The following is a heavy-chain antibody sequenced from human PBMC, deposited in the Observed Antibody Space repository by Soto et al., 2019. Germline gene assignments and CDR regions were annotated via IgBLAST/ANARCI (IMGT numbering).Heavy chain of an antibody. CDR2: ISAYNGNT. J-gene: IGHJ4*02. Sequence: ASVKVSCKASGYTFSNFGFTWVRQAPGQGLEWMGWISAYNGNTDFAQKFQGRVTMTTDTSTSTAYMELWYLTSDDTAVYYCSRAGAYGSFYFFDYWGQVTLVTVSS. V-gene: IGHV1-18*01. CDR3: SRAGAYGSFYFFDY. CDR1: GYTFSNFG. D-gene: IGHD3-10*01.